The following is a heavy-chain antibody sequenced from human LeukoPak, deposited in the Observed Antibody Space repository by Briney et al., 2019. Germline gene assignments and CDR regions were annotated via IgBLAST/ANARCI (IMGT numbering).Heavy chain of an antibody. CDR2: INHSGST. CDR1: GGSFSGYY. D-gene: IGHD3-22*01. CDR3: ARGKDSSGYYSVDY. Sequence: SETLSLTCAVYGGSFSGYYWSWIRQPPGKGLEWIGEINHSGSTNYNPSLKSRVTILVDTSKNQFSLKLSSVTAADTAVYYCARGKDSSGYYSVDYWGQGTLVTVSS. J-gene: IGHJ4*02. V-gene: IGHV4-34*01.